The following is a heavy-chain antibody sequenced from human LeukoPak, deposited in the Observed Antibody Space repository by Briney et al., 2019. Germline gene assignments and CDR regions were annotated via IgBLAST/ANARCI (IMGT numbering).Heavy chain of an antibody. CDR1: GGSIRSSPYY. J-gene: IGHJ4*02. D-gene: IGHD3-16*01. CDR3: ARAESAQLCDY. Sequence: SETLSLTCTVSGGSIRSSPYYWGWIRQPPGKGLEWIGAIYRTGNTYYNPSLNSRVTMSVDTSKNQFSLNLSSVTAADTAVYYCARAESAQLCDYWGQGTLVTVSS. CDR2: IYRTGNT. V-gene: IGHV4-39*07.